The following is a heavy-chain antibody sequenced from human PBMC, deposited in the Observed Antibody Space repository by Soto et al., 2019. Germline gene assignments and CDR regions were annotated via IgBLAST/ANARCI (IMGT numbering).Heavy chain of an antibody. CDR2: IVVGSGNT. V-gene: IGHV1-58*01. J-gene: IGHJ4*02. D-gene: IGHD5-18*01. CDR3: AAGYSYGQEDFDY. CDR1: GFTFTSSA. Sequence: ASVKVSCKASGFTFTSSAVQWVRQARGQRIEWIGWIVVGSGNTNYAQKFQERVTITRDMSTSTAYMELSSLSSEDTAEYYCAAGYSYGQEDFDYWGQGTLVTVSS.